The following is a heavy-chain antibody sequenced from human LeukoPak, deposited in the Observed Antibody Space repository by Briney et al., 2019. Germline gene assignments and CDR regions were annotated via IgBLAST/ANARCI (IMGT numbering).Heavy chain of an antibody. V-gene: IGHV4-34*01. D-gene: IGHD6-13*01. Sequence: SETLSLTCAVYGGSFSGYYWSWIRQPPGKGLEWIGEINHSGSTNYNPSLKSRVTISVDTSKNQFSLKLSSVTAADTAVYYCARAKGSILYIIGWFDPCGQGTLVTVSS. J-gene: IGHJ5*02. CDR3: ARAKGSILYIIGWFDP. CDR2: INHSGST. CDR1: GGSFSGYY.